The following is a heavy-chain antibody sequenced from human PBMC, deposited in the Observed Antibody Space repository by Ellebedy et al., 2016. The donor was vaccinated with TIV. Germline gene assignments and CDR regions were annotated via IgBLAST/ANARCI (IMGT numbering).Heavy chain of an antibody. CDR1: GFTFSSIW. V-gene: IGHV3-7*01. Sequence: GGSLRLXXAASGFTFSSIWMSWVRQAPGKGLEWVANIKPDGSDKNYVDSVRGRFTISRDNAENSLYLQMHSLRAEDTAVYYCAKGGRWPDYWGQGALVTVSS. CDR3: AKGGRWPDY. J-gene: IGHJ4*02. CDR2: IKPDGSDK. D-gene: IGHD5-24*01.